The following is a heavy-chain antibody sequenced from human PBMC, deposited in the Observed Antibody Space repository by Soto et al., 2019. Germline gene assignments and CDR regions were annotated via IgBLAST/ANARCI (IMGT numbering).Heavy chain of an antibody. CDR1: GFICENFV. J-gene: IGHJ4*02. CDR2: ISWDGDDT. D-gene: IGHD2-21*02. Sequence: PGGSLRLSCAASGFICENFVMHWVRQPPGKGLEWVALISWDGDDTSYVDSVKGRFTISRDNSRDSLFLQMNSLRSEDTALYYSVKDDGTATQLFEFWGQGTQVTVSS. CDR3: VKDDGTATQLFEF. V-gene: IGHV3-43*01.